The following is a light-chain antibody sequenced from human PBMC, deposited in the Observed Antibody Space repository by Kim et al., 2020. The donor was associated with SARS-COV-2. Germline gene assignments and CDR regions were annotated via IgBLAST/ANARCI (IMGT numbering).Light chain of an antibody. CDR1: QSSGTS. Sequence: SAPVGDRVTVTCRASQSSGTSLAWYQQKPGESPKVVIYKASTLTIGVPSRFSGSGSGTEFTLTISSLQPDDFATYYCQQYNSMWTFGQGTKVDIK. J-gene: IGKJ1*01. CDR2: KAS. V-gene: IGKV1-5*03. CDR3: QQYNSMWT.